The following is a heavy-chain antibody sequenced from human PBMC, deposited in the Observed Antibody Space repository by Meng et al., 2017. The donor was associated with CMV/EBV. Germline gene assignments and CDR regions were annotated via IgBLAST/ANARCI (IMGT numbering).Heavy chain of an antibody. CDR1: GGTFSSYA. J-gene: IGHJ6*02. V-gene: IGHV1-69*05. CDR2: IIPIFGTA. Sequence: SVKVSCKASGGTFSSYAIRWVRQAPGQGLEWMGGIIPIFGTANYAQKFQGRVTITTDESTSTAYMELSSLRSEDTAVYYWARGGSRTTSPEAPPYYYDYGIDVWGQGTTVTVSS. CDR3: ARGGSRTTSPEAPPYYYDYGIDV. D-gene: IGHD2/OR15-2a*01.